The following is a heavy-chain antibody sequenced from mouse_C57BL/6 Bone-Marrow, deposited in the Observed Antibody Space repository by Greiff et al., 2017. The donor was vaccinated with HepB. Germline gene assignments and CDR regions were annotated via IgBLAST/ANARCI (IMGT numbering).Heavy chain of an antibody. Sequence: VQLQQPGAELVKPGASVKLSCKASGYTFTSYWMQWVKQRPGQGLEWIGEIDPSDSYTNYNQKFKGKATLTVDTSSSTAYMQLSSLTSEDSAVYYCAIYGYDMGAFDYWGQGTTLTVSS. CDR3: AIYGYDMGAFDY. J-gene: IGHJ2*01. CDR1: GYTFTSYW. D-gene: IGHD2-2*01. V-gene: IGHV1-50*01. CDR2: IDPSDSYT.